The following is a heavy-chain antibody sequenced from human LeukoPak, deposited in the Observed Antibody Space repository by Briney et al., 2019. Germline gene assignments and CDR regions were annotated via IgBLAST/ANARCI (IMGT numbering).Heavy chain of an antibody. CDR3: ATHYYDSSGYYSDY. J-gene: IGHJ4*02. CDR1: GFTFTSYG. D-gene: IGHD3-22*01. CDR2: IITCGGNT. Sequence: ASLRLSCTASGFTFTSYGMSWVRQAPGQGLEWMGSIITCGGNTNYAQNLKGRVTITTDTSTNTAYMELRSLRSDDTAVYYCATHYYDSSGYYSDYWGQGTLVTVSS. V-gene: IGHV1-18*01.